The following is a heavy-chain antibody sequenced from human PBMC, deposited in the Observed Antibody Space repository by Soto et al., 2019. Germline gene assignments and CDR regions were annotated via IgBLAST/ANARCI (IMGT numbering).Heavy chain of an antibody. V-gene: IGHV3-23*01. Sequence: LRLSCAASGFTFSSYAMSWVRQAPGKGLEWVSAISGSGGSTYYADSVKGRFTISRDNSKNTLYLQMNSLRAEDTAVYYCAKDDSYYDILTGYYLWGQGTLVTVSS. J-gene: IGHJ5*02. CDR3: AKDDSYYDILTGYYL. CDR2: ISGSGGST. CDR1: GFTFSSYA. D-gene: IGHD3-9*01.